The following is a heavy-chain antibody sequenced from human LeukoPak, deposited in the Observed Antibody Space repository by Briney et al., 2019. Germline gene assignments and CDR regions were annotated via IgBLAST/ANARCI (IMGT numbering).Heavy chain of an antibody. D-gene: IGHD4-17*01. CDR3: ARGDYGDYGAFDI. Sequence: SETLSLTCAVYGGSFSGYYWSWIRQPPGKGLEWIGEINHSGSTNYNPSLKSRVTISVDTSKNQFSLKLSSVTAADTAVYYCARGDYGDYGAFDIWGQGTMDTVSS. V-gene: IGHV4-34*01. CDR2: INHSGST. J-gene: IGHJ3*02. CDR1: GGSFSGYY.